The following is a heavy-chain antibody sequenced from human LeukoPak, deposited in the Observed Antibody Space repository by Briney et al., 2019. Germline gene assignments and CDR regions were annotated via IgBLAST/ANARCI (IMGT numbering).Heavy chain of an antibody. V-gene: IGHV1-69*05. CDR1: GGTFSSYA. CDR2: IIPIFGTA. Sequence: SVKVSCKASGGTFSSYAISWVRQAPGQGLEWMGGIIPIFGTANYAQKFQGRVTITTDESTSTAYMELSSLSSEDTAVYYCARRALRGSTSPGGHDAFDIWGQGTMVTVSS. D-gene: IGHD2-2*01. J-gene: IGHJ3*02. CDR3: ARRALRGSTSPGGHDAFDI.